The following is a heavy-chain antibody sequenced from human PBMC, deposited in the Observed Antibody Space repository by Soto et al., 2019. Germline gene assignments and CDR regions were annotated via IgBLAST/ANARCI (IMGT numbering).Heavy chain of an antibody. D-gene: IGHD3-22*01. V-gene: IGHV1-46*01. CDR3: AREGSGSYLVL. CDR2: INPSDGTS. Sequence: ASVKVSCKASGYSLTGYYIHWVRQAPGQGLERMGRINPSDGTSAYTQQFQGRFFMTRDTSTSTVFMELNSLKSQDTALYFCAREGSGSYLVLWGQGTLVTVSS. CDR1: GYSLTGYY. J-gene: IGHJ4*02.